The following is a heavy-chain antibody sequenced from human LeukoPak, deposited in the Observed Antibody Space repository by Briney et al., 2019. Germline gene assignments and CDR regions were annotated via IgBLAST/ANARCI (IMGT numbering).Heavy chain of an antibody. V-gene: IGHV3-30*04. J-gene: IGHJ4*02. D-gene: IGHD2-15*01. CDR2: ISYDGSYK. CDR1: GFTFSNFA. Sequence: GGSLRLSCAASGFTFSNFAMHWVRQAPGKGLEWVSVISYDGSYKYYADSVKGRFTISRDNSKNTLYLQMNSLRPEDTAVYYCARDLHCSGGSCYSGLHYWGQGTLVTVSS. CDR3: ARDLHCSGGSCYSGLHY.